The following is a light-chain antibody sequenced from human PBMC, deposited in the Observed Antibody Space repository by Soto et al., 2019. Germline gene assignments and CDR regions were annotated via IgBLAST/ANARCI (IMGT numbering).Light chain of an antibody. CDR1: QGVGDW. Sequence: IQMTQSPSTLSASVGDTVTITCRASQGVGDWVAWYQQKPGKAPKVLIYKASSLESGVPGRFSGSGYGTVFSLTIGSLQSYDIADSYCQQYHALSTFGQGTKVEIK. CDR2: KAS. CDR3: QQYHALST. V-gene: IGKV1-5*03. J-gene: IGKJ2*01.